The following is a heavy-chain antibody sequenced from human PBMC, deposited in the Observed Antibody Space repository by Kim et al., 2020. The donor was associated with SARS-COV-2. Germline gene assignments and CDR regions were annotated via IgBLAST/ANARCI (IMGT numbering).Heavy chain of an antibody. CDR3: VRGKVAADVASYLYSMDV. Sequence: GGSLRLSCAASGFTFSNFIIHWVRQAPGKGLEWVAVISYDGSDKYYADPVKGRFTLSRDNSKSTLSLQMDSLKGEDTAVYFCVRGKVAADVASYLYSMDVWGQGATVTDSS. D-gene: IGHD1-26*01. J-gene: IGHJ6*02. V-gene: IGHV3-30*04. CDR2: ISYDGSDK. CDR1: GFTFSNFI.